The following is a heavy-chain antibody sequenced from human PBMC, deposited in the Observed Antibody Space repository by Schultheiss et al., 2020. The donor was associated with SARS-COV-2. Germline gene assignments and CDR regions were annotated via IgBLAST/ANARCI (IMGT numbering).Heavy chain of an antibody. CDR2: IYYSGST. Sequence: GSLRLSCAASGFTFSSYAMHWVRQAPGKGLEWIGSIYYSGSTNYNPSLKSRVTISVDTSKNQFSLKLSSVTAADTAVYYCARARWSSIGGMDVWGQGTTVTVSS. CDR1: GFTFSSYA. V-gene: IGHV4-59*12. CDR3: ARARWSSIGGMDV. D-gene: IGHD6-13*01. J-gene: IGHJ6*02.